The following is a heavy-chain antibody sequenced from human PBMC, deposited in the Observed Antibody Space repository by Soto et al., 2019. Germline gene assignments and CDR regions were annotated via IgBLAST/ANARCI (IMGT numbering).Heavy chain of an antibody. CDR1: GFTFSSYA. Sequence: GGSLRVSCAASGFTFSSYAMSWVRQAPGKGLEWVSAISGSGGSTYYADSVKGRFTISRDNSKNTLYLQMNSLRAEDTAVYYCAQDLTPSRGVAVSDYWGQGTLVTVSS. V-gene: IGHV3-23*01. CDR2: ISGSGGST. J-gene: IGHJ4*02. D-gene: IGHD2-15*01. CDR3: AQDLTPSRGVAVSDY.